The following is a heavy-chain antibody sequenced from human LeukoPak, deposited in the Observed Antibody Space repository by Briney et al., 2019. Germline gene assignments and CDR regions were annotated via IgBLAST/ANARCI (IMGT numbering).Heavy chain of an antibody. Sequence: SQTLSLTCTVSGGSISSGGYYWSWIRQHPGKGLEWSGYLYYSGSTYYNPSLKSRVTISVDTSKNQFSLKLSSVTAADTAVYYCARGEYGSGSLNYYYYGMDVWGQGTTVSVSS. CDR2: LYYSGST. V-gene: IGHV4-31*03. CDR3: ARGEYGSGSLNYYYYGMDV. D-gene: IGHD3-10*01. CDR1: GGSISSGGYY. J-gene: IGHJ6*02.